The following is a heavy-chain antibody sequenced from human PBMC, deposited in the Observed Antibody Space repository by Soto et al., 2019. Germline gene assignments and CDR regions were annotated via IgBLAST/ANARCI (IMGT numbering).Heavy chain of an antibody. CDR3: AREGYSSSWYLAGAFDL. D-gene: IGHD6-13*01. V-gene: IGHV4-59*01. CDR2: ISYTGST. J-gene: IGHJ3*01. Sequence: SETLSLTCTVSGGSISVYYWTWIRQPPGKELEWIGYISYTGSTNYNPSLKSRVTISVDTSKNQFSLKLSSVTAADTAVYYCAREGYSSSWYLAGAFDLWGQGTMVTVSS. CDR1: GGSISVYY.